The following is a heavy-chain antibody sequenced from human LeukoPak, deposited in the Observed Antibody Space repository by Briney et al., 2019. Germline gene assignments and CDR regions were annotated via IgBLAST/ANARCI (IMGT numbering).Heavy chain of an antibody. CDR1: GYTFTSYA. Sequence: ASVKVSCKASGYTFTSYAMNWVRQAPGQGLEWMGWISAYNGNTNYAQKLQGRVTMTTDTSTSTAYMELRSLRSDDTAVYYCARDLELLGIGSFGYWGQGTLVTVSS. D-gene: IGHD1-26*01. CDR3: ARDLELLGIGSFGY. V-gene: IGHV1-18*01. J-gene: IGHJ4*02. CDR2: ISAYNGNT.